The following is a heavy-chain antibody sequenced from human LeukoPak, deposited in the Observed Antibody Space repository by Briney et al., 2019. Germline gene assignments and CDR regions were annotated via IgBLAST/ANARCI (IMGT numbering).Heavy chain of an antibody. CDR3: ARESRGGCSSTSCYVWFDP. J-gene: IGHJ5*02. CDR1: GYTFTSYA. D-gene: IGHD2-2*01. CDR2: INTNTGNP. Sequence: ASVKVSCKASGYTFTSYAMNWVRQAPGQGLEWMGWINTNTGNPTYAQGFTGRFVVSLDTSVSTAYLQISSLKAEDTAVYYCARESRGGCSSTSCYVWFDPWGQGTLVTVSS. V-gene: IGHV7-4-1*02.